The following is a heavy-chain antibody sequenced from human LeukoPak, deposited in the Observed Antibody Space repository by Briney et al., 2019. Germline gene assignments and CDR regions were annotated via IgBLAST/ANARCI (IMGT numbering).Heavy chain of an antibody. Sequence: GSLRLSCTASGFTFSSYAMSWVRQAPGKGLEWVSAISGSGGSTYYADSVKGRFTISRDNSKNTLYLQMNSLRAEDTAVYYCAKDPRLWFGEFYFDYWGQGTLVTVSS. V-gene: IGHV3-23*01. CDR2: ISGSGGST. CDR1: GFTFSSYA. J-gene: IGHJ4*02. D-gene: IGHD3-10*01. CDR3: AKDPRLWFGEFYFDY.